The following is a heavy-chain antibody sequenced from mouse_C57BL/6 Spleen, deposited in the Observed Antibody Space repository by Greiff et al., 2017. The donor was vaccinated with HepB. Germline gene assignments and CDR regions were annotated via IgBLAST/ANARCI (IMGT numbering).Heavy chain of an antibody. D-gene: IGHD2-3*01. CDR2: INSDGGST. CDR1: EYEFPSHD. Sequence: EVNLVESGGGLVQPGESLKLSCESNEYEFPSHDMSWVRKTPEKRLELVAAINSDGGSTYYPDTMERRFIISRDNTKKTLYLQMSSLRSEDTALYYCARQGDGYPHWYFDVWGTGTTVTVSS. CDR3: ARQGDGYPHWYFDV. V-gene: IGHV5-2*01. J-gene: IGHJ1*03.